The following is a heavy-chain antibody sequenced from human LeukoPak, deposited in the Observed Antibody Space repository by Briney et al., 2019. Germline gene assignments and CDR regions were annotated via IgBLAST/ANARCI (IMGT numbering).Heavy chain of an antibody. D-gene: IGHD4-11*01. CDR1: GFTFSSYA. CDR2: ISGSGGST. J-gene: IGHJ5*02. V-gene: IGHV3-23*01. Sequence: GGSLRLSCAASGFTFSSYAMSWVRQAPGKGLEWVSAISGSGGSTYYADSVKGRFTISRDNSKNTLYPQMNSLRAEDTAVYYCAKAYRPYNWFDPWGQGTLVTVSS. CDR3: AKAYRPYNWFDP.